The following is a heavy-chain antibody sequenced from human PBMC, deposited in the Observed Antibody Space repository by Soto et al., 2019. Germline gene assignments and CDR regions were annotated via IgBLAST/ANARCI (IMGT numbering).Heavy chain of an antibody. J-gene: IGHJ3*02. D-gene: IGHD2-2*02. CDR1: GYPITNGYF. Sequence: SETLSLTCVVSGYPITNGYFWGWVRKPPGKGLEWIGCIYHDGTTNYNPSLKSRVIISVDTSKTQFSLELRSLTAADTPVYSCVTDTSISLQLGCDSWGRGTMVTV. CDR3: VTDTSISLQLGCDS. V-gene: IGHV4-38-2*02. CDR2: IYHDGTT.